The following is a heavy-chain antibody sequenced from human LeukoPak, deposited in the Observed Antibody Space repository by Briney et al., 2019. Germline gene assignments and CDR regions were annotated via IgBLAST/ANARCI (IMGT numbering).Heavy chain of an antibody. CDR3: AGEDYFDSSGYASWRFDI. CDR1: GGYISSYY. J-gene: IGHJ3*02. CDR2: IYYSGNT. D-gene: IGHD3-22*01. Sequence: SETLSLTCTVSGGYISSYYWSWIRQPPGKGLEWIGHIYYSGNTIYNPSLKSRVTISVDTSKNQFSLKLTSVTTADTAVYYCAGEDYFDSSGYASWRFDIWGQGTMVTVSS. V-gene: IGHV4-59*01.